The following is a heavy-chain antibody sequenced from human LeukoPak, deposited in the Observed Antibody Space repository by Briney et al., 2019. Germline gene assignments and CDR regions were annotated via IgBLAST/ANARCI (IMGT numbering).Heavy chain of an antibody. CDR3: ARDLSLIALTD. V-gene: IGHV3-23*01. D-gene: IGHD3-22*01. J-gene: IGHJ4*02. CDR1: GFTFSSYG. CDR2: IIGSGDRT. Sequence: GGSLRLSCAASGFTFSSYGMHWVRQGPGKGLEWVSGIIGSGDRTYYADSVKGRFTISRDNSKNTVYLQMNSLRAEDTAVYYCARDLSLIALTDWGQGTLVTVSS.